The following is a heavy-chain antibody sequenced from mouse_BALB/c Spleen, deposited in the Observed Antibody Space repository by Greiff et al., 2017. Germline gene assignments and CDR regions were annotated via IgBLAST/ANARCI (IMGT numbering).Heavy chain of an antibody. CDR3: ARVASSYGNYWFAY. CDR2: IWSGGGT. Sequence: QVQLQQSGPGLVQPSQSLSITCTVSGFSLTSYGVHWVRQSPGKGLEWLGVIWSGGGTDYNAAFISRLSISKDNSKSQVFFKMNSLQANDTAIYYCARVASSYGNYWFAYWGQGTLVTVSA. J-gene: IGHJ3*01. V-gene: IGHV2-2*02. CDR1: GFSLTSYG. D-gene: IGHD2-10*02.